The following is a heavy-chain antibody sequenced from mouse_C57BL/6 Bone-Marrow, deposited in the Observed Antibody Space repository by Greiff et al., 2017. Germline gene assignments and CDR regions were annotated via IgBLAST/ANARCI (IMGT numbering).Heavy chain of an antibody. Sequence: EVQLQQSGPELVKPGASVKIPCKASGYTFTDYNMDWVKQSHGKSLEWIGDINPNNGGTIYNQKFKGKATLTVDKSSSTAYMELRSLTSEDTAVYYCARWGLSYVGGYWYFDVWGTGTTVTVSS. D-gene: IGHD1-1*01. V-gene: IGHV1-18*01. CDR1: GYTFTDYN. CDR2: INPNNGGT. CDR3: ARWGLSYVGGYWYFDV. J-gene: IGHJ1*03.